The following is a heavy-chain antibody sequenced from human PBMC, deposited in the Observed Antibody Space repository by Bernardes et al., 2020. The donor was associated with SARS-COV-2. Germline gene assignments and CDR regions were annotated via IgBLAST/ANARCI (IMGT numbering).Heavy chain of an antibody. CDR2: IYPGDSDT. CDR1: GYSFTTYW. J-gene: IGHJ6*02. Sequence: GESLKISCRTSGYSFTTYWIGWVRQIPGKGLEWMGIIYPGDSDTRYSPSFQGHVTISVDKSISTAYLQWSSLKASDTAIYYCARDLMTIVTTAGMDVWGQGTTVTVSS. V-gene: IGHV5-51*01. CDR3: ARDLMTIVTTAGMDV. D-gene: IGHD4-17*01.